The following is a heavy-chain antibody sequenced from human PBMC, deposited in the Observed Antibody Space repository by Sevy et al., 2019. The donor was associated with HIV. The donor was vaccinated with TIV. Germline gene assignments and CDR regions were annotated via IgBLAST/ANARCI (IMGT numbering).Heavy chain of an antibody. CDR1: GFTFSTYD. CDR2: FTAVGDT. V-gene: IGHV3-13*01. D-gene: IGHD3-3*01. Sequence: GGSLRLSCAASGFTFSTYDMHWVRQGTGKGLEWVSGFTAVGDTYYPGSVKGRFTLSREDAKGSLFLQMDSLRAGDTAVYYCVRGSGFWSGYYTRFDYWGQGVLVTVSS. CDR3: VRGSGFWSGYYTRFDY. J-gene: IGHJ4*02.